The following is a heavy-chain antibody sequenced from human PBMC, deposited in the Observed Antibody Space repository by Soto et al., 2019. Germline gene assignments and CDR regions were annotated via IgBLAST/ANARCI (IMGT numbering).Heavy chain of an antibody. Sequence: PWGSLRLSCAASGLTFSNYAMHWVRQAPGKGLEWVAFISYDGTNRCYPDSVKGRFTISRDNSKNTLYLQMNSLKTEDTAVYYCARESSSTVTTGGGGSAKDYWGQGTLVTVSS. V-gene: IGHV3-30-3*01. CDR1: GLTFSNYA. J-gene: IGHJ4*02. CDR2: ISYDGTNR. CDR3: ARESSSTVTTGGGGSAKDY. D-gene: IGHD4-17*01.